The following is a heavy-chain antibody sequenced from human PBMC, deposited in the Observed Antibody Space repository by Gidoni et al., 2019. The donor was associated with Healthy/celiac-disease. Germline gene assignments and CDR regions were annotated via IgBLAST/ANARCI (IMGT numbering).Heavy chain of an antibody. CDR3: ARDGLRWGGNSP. J-gene: IGHJ3*01. Sequence: EVQLVESGGGLVQPGGSLRLSCAASGFTFSRYWMSWVRQAPGKGLEWVANIKQDGSEKYYVDSVKGRFTISRDNAKNSLYLQMNSLRAEDTAVYYCARDGLRWGGNSPWGQGTMVTVSS. V-gene: IGHV3-7*01. D-gene: IGHD3-3*01. CDR2: IKQDGSEK. CDR1: GFTFSRYW.